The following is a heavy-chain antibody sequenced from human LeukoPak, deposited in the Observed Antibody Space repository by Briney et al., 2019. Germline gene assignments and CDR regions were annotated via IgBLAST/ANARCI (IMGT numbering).Heavy chain of an antibody. CDR1: GGSISSSSYY. D-gene: IGHD1-1*01. CDR2: IYYSAST. J-gene: IGHJ4*02. V-gene: IGHV4-39*01. Sequence: SETLSLACTVSGGSISSSSYYWGWVRQPPGKGLEWIGSIYYSASTYYNPSFKSRVTISVDTSKNQFSLRLSSVTAADTVVYYCARRSRGVGTSPDYWGQGTLVTVSS. CDR3: ARRSRGVGTSPDY.